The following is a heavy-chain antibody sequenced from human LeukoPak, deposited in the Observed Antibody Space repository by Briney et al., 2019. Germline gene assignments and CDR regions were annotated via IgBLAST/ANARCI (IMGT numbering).Heavy chain of an antibody. D-gene: IGHD6-13*01. CDR1: GFTFSTYW. V-gene: IGHV3-7*03. Sequence: GGSLRLSCVASGFTFSTYWMTWVRQAPGKGLEWVVNIKQDGSEKYYVDSVKGRFTISRDNAKNSPYLQMISLRADDTAVYYCATVLAYSRTWYGGDYAFDIWGQGTMVTVSS. CDR2: IKQDGSEK. J-gene: IGHJ3*02. CDR3: ATVLAYSRTWYGGDYAFDI.